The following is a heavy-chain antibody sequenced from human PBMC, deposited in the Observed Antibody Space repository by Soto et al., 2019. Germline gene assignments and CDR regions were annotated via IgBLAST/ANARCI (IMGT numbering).Heavy chain of an antibody. V-gene: IGHV3-30-3*01. CDR3: ARKDFDYGGNNWFDP. D-gene: IGHD4-17*01. CDR1: GFTFSSYA. Sequence: QVQLVESGGGVVQPGRSLRLSCAASGFTFSSYAMHWVRQAPGKGLEWVAVISYDGSNKYYADSVKGRFTISRDNSKNTLNRQMNSLRAEDTAVYYCARKDFDYGGNNWFDPWGQGTLVTVSS. CDR2: ISYDGSNK. J-gene: IGHJ5*02.